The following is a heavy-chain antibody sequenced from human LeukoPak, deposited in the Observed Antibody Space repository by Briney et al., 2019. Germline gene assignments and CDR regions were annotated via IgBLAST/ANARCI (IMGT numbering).Heavy chain of an antibody. CDR1: GFIVSSNY. Sequence: GGSLKLSCAASGFIVSSNYMSWVRQAPGKGLEWVSVIYSGGSTYYADSVKGRFTISRDNSKNTLYLQMNSLRAEDTAVYYCARDSGLGYSSAFDIWGQGTMVTVSS. CDR2: IYSGGST. V-gene: IGHV3-66*01. D-gene: IGHD5-18*01. CDR3: ARDSGLGYSSAFDI. J-gene: IGHJ3*02.